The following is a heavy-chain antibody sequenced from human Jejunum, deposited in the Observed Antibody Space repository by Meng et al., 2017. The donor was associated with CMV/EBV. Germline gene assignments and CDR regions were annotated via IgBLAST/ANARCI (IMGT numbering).Heavy chain of an antibody. V-gene: IGHV1-2*02. Sequence: ASVYTFSDYYIHWVRQAPGQGLEWMGWINPKSGATKYGQKFQGRVTMTRDTSISTVYMELSRLRPDDTAVYYCAREDGYKFWFDPWGQGTLVTVSS. J-gene: IGHJ5*02. D-gene: IGHD5-24*01. CDR1: VYTFSDYY. CDR2: INPKSGAT. CDR3: AREDGYKFWFDP.